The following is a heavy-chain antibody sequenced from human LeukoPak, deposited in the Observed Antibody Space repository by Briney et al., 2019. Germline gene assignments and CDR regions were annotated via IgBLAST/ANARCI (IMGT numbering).Heavy chain of an antibody. V-gene: IGHV1-69*05. CDR3: ARSKAVAGPGSFDY. D-gene: IGHD6-19*01. Sequence: GASVKVSCKASGGTFSSYAISWVRQAPGQGLEWMGGIIPIFGTANYAQKLQGRVTMTTDTSTSTAYMELRSLRSDDTAVYYCARSKAVAGPGSFDYWGQGTLVTVSS. CDR1: GGTFSSYA. J-gene: IGHJ4*02. CDR2: IIPIFGTA.